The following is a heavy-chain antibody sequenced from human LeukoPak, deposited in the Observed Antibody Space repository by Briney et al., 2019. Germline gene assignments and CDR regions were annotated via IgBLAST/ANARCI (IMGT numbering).Heavy chain of an antibody. CDR2: ISSSGSTI. CDR1: GFTFSSYE. Sequence: PGGSLRLSCAASGFTFSSYEMNWVRQAPGKGLEWVSYISSSGSTIYYTDSVKGRFTISRDNAKNSLYLQMNSLRAEDTAVYYCASLYSGYDDAFDYWGQGTLVTVSS. V-gene: IGHV3-48*03. CDR3: ASLYSGYDDAFDY. J-gene: IGHJ4*02. D-gene: IGHD5-12*01.